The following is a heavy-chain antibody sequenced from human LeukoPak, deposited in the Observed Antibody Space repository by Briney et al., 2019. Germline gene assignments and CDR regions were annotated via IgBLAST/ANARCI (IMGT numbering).Heavy chain of an antibody. CDR3: ASGLYGMDV. J-gene: IGHJ6*02. D-gene: IGHD2-21*01. CDR2: IYAGGST. CDR1: GFTVSSNY. V-gene: IGHV3-66*01. Sequence: GGSLRLSCAASGFTVSSNYMSWVRQAPGKWLEWVSMIYAGGSTYYADSVKGRFTISRDNSKDTLYLQMSSLRAEDTAVYYCASGLYGMDVWGQGTTVTVSS.